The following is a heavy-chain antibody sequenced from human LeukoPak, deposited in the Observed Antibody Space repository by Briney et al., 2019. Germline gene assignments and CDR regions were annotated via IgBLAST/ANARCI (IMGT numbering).Heavy chain of an antibody. CDR3: ARRIVVKNWFDP. CDR1: GGSISSYY. J-gene: IGHJ5*02. CDR2: IYHSGST. D-gene: IGHD2-21*01. Sequence: SETLSLTCTVSGGSISSYYWSWIRQPPGKGLEWIGYIYHSGSTYYNPSLKSRVTISVDRSKNQFSLKLSSVTAADTAVYYCARRIVVKNWFDPWGQGTLVTVSS. V-gene: IGHV4-59*12.